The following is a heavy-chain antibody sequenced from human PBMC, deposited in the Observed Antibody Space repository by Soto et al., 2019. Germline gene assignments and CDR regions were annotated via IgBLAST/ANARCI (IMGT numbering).Heavy chain of an antibody. J-gene: IGHJ4*02. Sequence: SETLSLTCAVYGGSFSGYYWSWIRQPPGKGLEWIGEINHSGSTNYNPSLKSRVTISVDTSKNQFSLKLSSVTAADTAVYYCARVFGAAGPFDYWGKGTLVTVSS. D-gene: IGHD6-13*01. CDR2: INHSGST. CDR1: GGSFSGYY. CDR3: ARVFGAAGPFDY. V-gene: IGHV4-34*01.